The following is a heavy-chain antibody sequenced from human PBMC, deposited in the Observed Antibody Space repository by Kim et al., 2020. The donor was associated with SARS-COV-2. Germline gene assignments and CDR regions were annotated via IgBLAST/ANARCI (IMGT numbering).Heavy chain of an antibody. Sequence: ASVKVSCKASGYTFTSYAMNWVRQAPGQGLEWMGWIKTNTGNPTYAQGFTGRFVFSLDTSVSTAYLQISSLKAEDTAVYYCARDGSGGAPDYYYYYMDVWGKGTTVTVSS. CDR1: GYTFTSYA. CDR2: IKTNTGNP. J-gene: IGHJ6*03. CDR3: ARDGSGGAPDYYYYYMDV. V-gene: IGHV7-4-1*02. D-gene: IGHD3-10*01.